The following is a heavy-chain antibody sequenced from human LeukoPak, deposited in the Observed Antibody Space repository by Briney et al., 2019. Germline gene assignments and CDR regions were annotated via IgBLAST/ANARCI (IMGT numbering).Heavy chain of an antibody. J-gene: IGHJ5*02. CDR2: INPNSGGT. V-gene: IGHV1-2*06. CDR1: GYTFTGYY. CDR3: ARGVAAAGTNWFDP. D-gene: IGHD6-13*01. Sequence: ASAKVSCKASGYTFTGYYMHWVRQAPGQGLEWMGRINPNSGGTNYAQKLQGRVTMTRDTSISTAYMELSRLRSDDTAVYYCARGVAAAGTNWFDPWGQGTLVTVSS.